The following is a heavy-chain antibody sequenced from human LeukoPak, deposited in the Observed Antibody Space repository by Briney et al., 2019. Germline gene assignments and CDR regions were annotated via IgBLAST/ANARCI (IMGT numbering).Heavy chain of an antibody. Sequence: ASVKVSCKASGYTFTGYYMHWVRQAPGQRLEWMGWINANSGGTNYAQKFQGRVTMTRDTSTSTAYMELSRLRSEDMAVYYCAREVDYGGNITLDCGGEGTLVTVSS. V-gene: IGHV1-2*02. CDR2: INANSGGT. CDR3: AREVDYGGNITLDC. J-gene: IGHJ4*02. CDR1: GYTFTGYY. D-gene: IGHD4-23*01.